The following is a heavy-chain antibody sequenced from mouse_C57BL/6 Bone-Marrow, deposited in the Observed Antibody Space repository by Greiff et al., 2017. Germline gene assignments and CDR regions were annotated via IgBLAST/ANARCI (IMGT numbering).Heavy chain of an antibody. CDR1: GYTFTSYG. CDR3: ARGGGYGPFAY. CDR2: IYPRSGNT. D-gene: IGHD1-1*02. V-gene: IGHV1-81*01. Sequence: VKLQESGAELARPGASVKLSCKASGYTFTSYGISWVKQRTGQGLEWIGEIYPRSGNTYYNEKFKGKATLTADKSSSTAYMELRSLTSEDSAVYFCARGGGYGPFAYWGQGTLVTVSA. J-gene: IGHJ3*01.